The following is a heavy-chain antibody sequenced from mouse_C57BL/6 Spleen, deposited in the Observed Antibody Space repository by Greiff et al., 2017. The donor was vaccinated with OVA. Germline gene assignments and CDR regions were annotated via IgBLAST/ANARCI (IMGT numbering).Heavy chain of an antibody. CDR1: GFTFSNYW. J-gene: IGHJ3*01. CDR3: TAPSFTTVNVPFAY. Sequence: EVQLQESGGGLAQPGGSMKLSCVASGFTFSNYWMNWVRQSPEKGLEWVAQIRLKSDNYATHYAESVKGRFTISRDDSKSSVYLQMNNLRAEDTGIYYCTAPSFTTVNVPFAYWGQGTLVTVSA. V-gene: IGHV6-3*01. D-gene: IGHD1-1*01. CDR2: IRLKSDNYAT.